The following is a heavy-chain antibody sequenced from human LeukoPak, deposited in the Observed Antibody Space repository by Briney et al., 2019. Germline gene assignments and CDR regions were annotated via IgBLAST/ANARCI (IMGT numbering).Heavy chain of an antibody. V-gene: IGHV3-23*01. CDR2: ISDSGGST. CDR3: ARWTTTYLDY. Sequence: GGSLRLSCAASGLTFINYAMNWVRQAPGKGLEWVSVISDSGGSTLYADSVKGRFTVSRDNSKNTLYLQMNSLRVEDTAVYYCARWTTTYLDYWGQGTLVTVSS. D-gene: IGHD4-11*01. J-gene: IGHJ4*02. CDR1: GLTFINYA.